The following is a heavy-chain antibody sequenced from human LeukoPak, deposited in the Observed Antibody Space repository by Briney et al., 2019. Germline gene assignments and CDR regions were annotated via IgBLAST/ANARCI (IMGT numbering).Heavy chain of an antibody. J-gene: IGHJ4*02. CDR3: AKGKNTGSYLSHVDY. Sequence: PGGSLRLSCAASGFTFSSYAMSWVRQAPGKGLEWVSYISSSGSTIYYADSVKGRFTISRDNSKNSLYLQMNSLRTEDTALYYCAKGKNTGSYLSHVDYWGQGTLVTVSS. V-gene: IGHV3-48*04. CDR1: GFTFSSYA. D-gene: IGHD3-10*01. CDR2: ISSSGSTI.